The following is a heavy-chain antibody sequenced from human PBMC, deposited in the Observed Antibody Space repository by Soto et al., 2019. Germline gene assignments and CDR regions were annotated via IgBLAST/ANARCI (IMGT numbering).Heavy chain of an antibody. J-gene: IGHJ1*01. V-gene: IGHV3-48*01. CDR1: GVIFNSYS. Sequence: GSLRLSGVASGVIFNSYSMNWVRQAPGKGLEWISYINSGSTSVFYADSVKGRFTISRDNAKNSLYLQMNSLRAEDTAVYYCGSSASPDAYWGQGTLVTVSS. D-gene: IGHD3-22*01. CDR2: INSGSTSV. CDR3: GSSASPDAY.